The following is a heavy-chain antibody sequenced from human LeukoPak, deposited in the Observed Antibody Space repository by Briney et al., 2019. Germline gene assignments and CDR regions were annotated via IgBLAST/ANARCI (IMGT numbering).Heavy chain of an antibody. CDR3: ARDGHLYYYDSSGYNYY. D-gene: IGHD3-22*01. J-gene: IGHJ4*02. Sequence: GASVKVSCKASGGTFSSYAISWVRQAPGQGLEWMGWISAYNGNTNYAQKLQGRVTMTTDTSTSTAYMELRSLRSDDTAVYYCARDGHLYYYDSSGYNYYWGQGTLVTVSS. V-gene: IGHV1-18*01. CDR1: GGTFSSYA. CDR2: ISAYNGNT.